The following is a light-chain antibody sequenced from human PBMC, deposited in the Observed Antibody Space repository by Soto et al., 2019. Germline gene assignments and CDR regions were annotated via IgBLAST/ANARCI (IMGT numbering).Light chain of an antibody. CDR2: DVS. CDR1: SSDVGGYNY. CDR3: SSYTSSGTVL. V-gene: IGLV2-14*01. Sequence: QSVLTQPASVSGSPGQSITISCTGTSSDVGGYNYVSWYQQHPGKAPKLMIYDVSNRPSGVSNRFSGSKSGNTASLTISGFQAEDEADYYCSSYTSSGTVLFGGGTKLTVL. J-gene: IGLJ2*01.